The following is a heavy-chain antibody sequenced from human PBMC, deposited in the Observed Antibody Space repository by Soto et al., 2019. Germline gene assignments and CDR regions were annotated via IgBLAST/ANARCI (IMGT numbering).Heavy chain of an antibody. CDR2: ISSTTNYI. V-gene: IGHV3-21*01. J-gene: IGHJ4*02. CDR3: ARESEDLTSNFDY. Sequence: GSLRLSCAASGFTFTRYSMNWVRQAPGKGLEWVSSISSTTNYIYYADSMKGRFTVSRDNAKNSVYLDMNSLSAKDTAVYYCARESEDLTSNFDYWGQGTLVTVSS. CDR1: GFTFTRYS.